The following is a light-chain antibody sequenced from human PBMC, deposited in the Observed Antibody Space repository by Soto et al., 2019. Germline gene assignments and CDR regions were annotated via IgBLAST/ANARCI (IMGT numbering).Light chain of an antibody. Sequence: DIQMTQSPSTLSASAGDRVTITCRASQSISPYLAWYQQKPGKPPKLLIYKASSLQSGVPSRFSGSGSGTEFTLTISSLQPDDFATYYCQQSITYPWTFGQGTKVDIE. J-gene: IGKJ1*01. CDR1: QSISPY. CDR2: KAS. CDR3: QQSITYPWT. V-gene: IGKV1-5*03.